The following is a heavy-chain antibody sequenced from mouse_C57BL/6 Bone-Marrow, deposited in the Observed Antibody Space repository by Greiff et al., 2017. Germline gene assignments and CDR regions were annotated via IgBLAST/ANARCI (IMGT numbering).Heavy chain of an antibody. J-gene: IGHJ4*01. V-gene: IGHV1-81*01. CDR2: IYPRSGNT. CDR1: GYTFTSYG. CDR3: ARDYYSNYLGY. Sequence: QVQLQQSGAELARPGASVKLSCKASGYTFTSYGISWVKQRTGQGLEWIGEIYPRSGNTYYNEKFKGKATLTADKSSSTAYMVLRSLTSEDSAVYFCARDYYSNYLGYWGQGTSVTVSS. D-gene: IGHD2-5*01.